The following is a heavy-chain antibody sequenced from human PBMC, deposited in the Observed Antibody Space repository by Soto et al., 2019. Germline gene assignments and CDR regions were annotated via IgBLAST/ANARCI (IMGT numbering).Heavy chain of an antibody. D-gene: IGHD3-3*01. Sequence: SETLSLTCTVSGGSVSSGSYYWSWIRQPPGKGLEWIGYIYYSGSTNYNPSLKSRVTISVDTSKNQFSLKLSSVTAADTAMYYCATFTIFGVVIDYWGQGTLVTVSS. CDR2: IYYSGST. J-gene: IGHJ4*02. CDR3: ATFTIFGVVIDY. V-gene: IGHV4-61*01. CDR1: GGSVSSGSYY.